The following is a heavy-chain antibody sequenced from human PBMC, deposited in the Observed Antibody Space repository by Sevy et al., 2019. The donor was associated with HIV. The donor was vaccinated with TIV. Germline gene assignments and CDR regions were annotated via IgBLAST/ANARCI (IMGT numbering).Heavy chain of an antibody. CDR2: ISPKGGGT. D-gene: IGHD5-12*01. Sequence: ASLKVSCNPSGYTFTAYQMHWVRQAPGQGLEWLGRISPKGGGTKYAQNFSGRITLTRDTSIVTFYMELSNLTPDDTAVYYCAMDLSGDKITFFDFWGQGTLVTVSS. CDR3: AMDLSGDKITFFDF. J-gene: IGHJ4*02. V-gene: IGHV1-2*06. CDR1: GYTFTAYQ.